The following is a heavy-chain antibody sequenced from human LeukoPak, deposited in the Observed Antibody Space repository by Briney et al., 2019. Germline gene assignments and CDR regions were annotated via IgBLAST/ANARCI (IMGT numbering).Heavy chain of an antibody. D-gene: IGHD2-21*01. J-gene: IGHJ5*02. CDR1: GFTFSSYG. V-gene: IGHV3-33*01. CDR3: ARDYCGGDCYSFDP. CDR2: IWYDGSNK. Sequence: PGRSLRLSCAASGFTFSSYGMHWVRQAPGKGLEWVAVIWYDGSNKYYAGSVKGRFTISRDNSKNTLYLQMNSLRAEDTAVYYCARDYCGGDCYSFDPWGQGTLVTVSS.